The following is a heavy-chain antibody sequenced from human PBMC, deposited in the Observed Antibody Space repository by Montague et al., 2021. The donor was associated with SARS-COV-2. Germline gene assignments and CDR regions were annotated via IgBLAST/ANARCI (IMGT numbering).Heavy chain of an antibody. Sequence: SETLSLTCTVSGGSISGYYWSWIRQPPGKGLEWIGYIYYSGSTNYNPSLKSRVTISVDTSKNQFSLKLSSVTAADTAVYYCARTYYYGSVIWFDPWGQGTLVTVSS. V-gene: IGHV4-59*08. J-gene: IGHJ5*02. D-gene: IGHD3-10*01. CDR2: IYYSGST. CDR3: ARTYYYGSVIWFDP. CDR1: GGSISGYY.